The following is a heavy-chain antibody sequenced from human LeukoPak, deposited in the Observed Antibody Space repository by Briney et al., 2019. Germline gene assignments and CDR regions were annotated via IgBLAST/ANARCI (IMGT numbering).Heavy chain of an antibody. CDR1: GGSLSCSRCC. Sequence: PSETLSLTCTFSGGSLSCSRCCGLWIRQPPGKGLEWIGSIYYTGGTYYSPSLKSRVTISIDTSKNQFSLKLSSVTAADTSLYYCARHQPPSTHCPGIQVSGPGGDRGQGTLVTGSS. J-gene: IGHJ4*01. V-gene: IGHV4-39*01. CDR3: ARHQPPSTHCPGIQVSGPGGD. D-gene: IGHD5/OR15-5a*01. CDR2: IYYTGGT.